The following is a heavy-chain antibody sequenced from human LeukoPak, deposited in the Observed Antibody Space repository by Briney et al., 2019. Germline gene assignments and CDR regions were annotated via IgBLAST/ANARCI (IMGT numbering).Heavy chain of an antibody. V-gene: IGHV1-46*01. CDR1: GYTFTSYY. CDR3: ARDHPYSGSYGAFDI. J-gene: IGHJ3*02. Sequence: GASVKVSCKASGYTFTSYYMHWVRQAPGQGLEWMGIINPSGGSTSYAQRFQGRVTMTRDTSTSTVYMELSSLRSEDTAVYYCARDHPYSGSYGAFDIWGQGTMVTVSS. CDR2: INPSGGST. D-gene: IGHD1-26*01.